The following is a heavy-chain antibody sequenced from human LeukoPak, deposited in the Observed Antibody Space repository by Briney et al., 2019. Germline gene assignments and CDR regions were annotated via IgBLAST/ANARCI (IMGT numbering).Heavy chain of an antibody. Sequence: GGSLRLSCAASGFTVSTNYMSWVRQVPGKGLGWVSVFYNGGRAFYADSVNGRFTISRDTSRNTLYLQMNNLRAEDTAVYYCATHYGDYSLEYWGQGTLVTVSS. J-gene: IGHJ4*02. D-gene: IGHD4-17*01. V-gene: IGHV3-53*01. CDR2: FYNGGRA. CDR3: ATHYGDYSLEY. CDR1: GFTVSTNY.